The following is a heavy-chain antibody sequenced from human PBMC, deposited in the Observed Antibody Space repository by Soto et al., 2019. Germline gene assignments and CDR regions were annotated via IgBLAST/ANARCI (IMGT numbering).Heavy chain of an antibody. CDR2: IYYSGST. Sequence: QVQLQESGPVLVKPSQTLSLTCTVSGGSISSAGYYWSWIRQHPGKGLEWIGYIYYSGSTYYNPSLKSRVTISVDTAKNQFSLKLSSVTAADTAVYYCARDLDGELDYWGQGTLVTVSS. V-gene: IGHV4-31*03. D-gene: IGHD4-17*01. CDR3: ARDLDGELDY. CDR1: GGSISSAGYY. J-gene: IGHJ4*02.